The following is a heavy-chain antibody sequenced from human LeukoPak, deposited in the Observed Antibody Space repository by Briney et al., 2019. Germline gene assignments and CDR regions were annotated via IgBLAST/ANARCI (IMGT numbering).Heavy chain of an antibody. Sequence: GGSLRLSCAASGFTFTNAWMTWVRQAPVKGLEWVALIKSKTDGGTTDYAEPVEGRFTISRDDSKNTLYLQMNSLKIEDTAVYYCTTPEGYGYDAFDIWGQGTMVTVSS. CDR1: GFTFTNAW. CDR2: IKSKTDGGTT. D-gene: IGHD2-15*01. V-gene: IGHV3-15*01. CDR3: TTPEGYGYDAFDI. J-gene: IGHJ3*02.